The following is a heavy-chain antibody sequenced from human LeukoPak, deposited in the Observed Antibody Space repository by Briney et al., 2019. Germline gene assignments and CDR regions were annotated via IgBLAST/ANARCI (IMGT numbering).Heavy chain of an antibody. J-gene: IGHJ3*02. Sequence: GGSLRLSCAASGFTFSSYGINWVRQTPGKRLEWVAVISSHGHSQYYADSVKDRFTISRDNSKNTQYLQINSLREDDTAIYYCARERGVLDAFDIWGQGTIVTVFS. CDR2: ISSHGHSQ. D-gene: IGHD3-16*01. CDR1: GFTFSSYG. V-gene: IGHV3-30*03. CDR3: ARERGVLDAFDI.